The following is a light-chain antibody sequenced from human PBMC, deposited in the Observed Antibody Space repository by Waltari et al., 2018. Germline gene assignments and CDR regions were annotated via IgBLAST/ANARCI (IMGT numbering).Light chain of an antibody. V-gene: IGKV3-20*01. Sequence: EIVLTQSPGTLSLSPGERATLSCRASQSVRSSYLAWYQQKPGQAPRLLIYGASSRATGIPDRFSGSGSGTDFTLTISRLEPEDSAVYYCQQYGTSPPWTFGQGTKVEIK. CDR3: QQYGTSPPWT. CDR2: GAS. CDR1: QSVRSSY. J-gene: IGKJ1*01.